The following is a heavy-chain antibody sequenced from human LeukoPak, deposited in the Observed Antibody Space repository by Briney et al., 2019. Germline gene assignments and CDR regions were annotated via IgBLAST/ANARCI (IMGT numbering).Heavy chain of an antibody. V-gene: IGHV3-21*01. CDR2: ISTGSSYI. CDR1: GFTFSTYS. CDR3: ARDIDY. J-gene: IGHJ4*02. Sequence: GGSLRLSRAASGFTFSTYSMNWVRQAPGKRLEWVSSISTGSSYIYYGDSVKGRFTISRDNAKNSLYLQMNSLRAEDTAVYYCARDIDYWGQGTLVTVSS.